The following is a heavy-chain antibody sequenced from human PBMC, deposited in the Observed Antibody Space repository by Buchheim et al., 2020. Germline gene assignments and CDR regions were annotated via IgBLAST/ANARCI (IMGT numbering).Heavy chain of an antibody. J-gene: IGHJ5*02. CDR3: ARTGLTRNWFDP. CDR2: IRPDGSNK. CDR1: GFTFSSYG. D-gene: IGHD1-14*01. Sequence: QVQLVESGGDVVQPGRSLRLSCAASGFTFSSYGMHWVRQAPGKGPEWVAFIRPDGSNKYYLDSLKGRFTVSRANSKNTLYLPMNSLRAEDTAVYYCARTGLTRNWFDPWGQGAL. V-gene: IGHV3-30*02.